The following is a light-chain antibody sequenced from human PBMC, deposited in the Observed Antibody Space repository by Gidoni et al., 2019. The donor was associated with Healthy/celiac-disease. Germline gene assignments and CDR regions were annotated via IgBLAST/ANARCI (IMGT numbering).Light chain of an antibody. CDR2: GAS. Sequence: EIVMTQSPATLSVSLGERATLSCRASQSVSSNLAWYQQKPGQAPRLLIYGASTRAPGIPARFSGSGSGTEFTLTISSLQSEDFAVYYCQQYNNWPPVTFGGGTKVEIK. V-gene: IGKV3-15*01. CDR1: QSVSSN. J-gene: IGKJ4*01. CDR3: QQYNNWPPVT.